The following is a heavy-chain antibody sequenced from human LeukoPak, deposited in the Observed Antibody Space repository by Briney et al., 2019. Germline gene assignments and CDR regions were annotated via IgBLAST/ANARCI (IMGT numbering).Heavy chain of an antibody. J-gene: IGHJ6*02. Sequence: SETLSLTCTVSGGSISSYYWSWIRQPPGKGLEWIGYIYYSGSTNYNPSLKSRVTISVDTSKNQFSLKLSSVTAADTAVYYCARASAVAQVGGYSYHPLDVWGQGTTVTVSS. CDR3: ARASAVAQVGGYSYHPLDV. CDR2: IYYSGST. D-gene: IGHD5-18*01. CDR1: GGSISSYY. V-gene: IGHV4-59*08.